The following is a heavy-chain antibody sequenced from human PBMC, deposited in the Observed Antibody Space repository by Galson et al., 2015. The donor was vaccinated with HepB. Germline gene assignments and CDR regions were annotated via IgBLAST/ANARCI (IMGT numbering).Heavy chain of an antibody. CDR1: GFTFSGSA. D-gene: IGHD3-10*01. CDR2: IRSKANSYAT. Sequence: SLRLSCAASGFTFSGSAMHWVRQASGKGLEWVGRIRSKANSYATSYAASVKGRFTISRDDSKNTAYLQMNSLKTEDTAVYYCRSTEGEVNDYWRQGTLVTVSS. V-gene: IGHV3-73*01. J-gene: IGHJ4*02. CDR3: RSTEGEVNDY.